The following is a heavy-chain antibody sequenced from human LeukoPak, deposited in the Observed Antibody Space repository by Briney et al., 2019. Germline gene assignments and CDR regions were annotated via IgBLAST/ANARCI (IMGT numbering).Heavy chain of an antibody. CDR2: IYYSGST. CDR1: GFTFSSYS. J-gene: IGHJ3*02. CDR3: ARDPGSMDAFDI. Sequence: LRLSCAASGFTFSSYSMNWVRQPPGKGLEWIGYIYYSGSTYYNPSLKSRVTISVDTSKNQFSLKLSSVTAADTAVYYCARDPGSMDAFDIWGQGTMVTVSS. V-gene: IGHV4-30-4*08. D-gene: IGHD3-10*01.